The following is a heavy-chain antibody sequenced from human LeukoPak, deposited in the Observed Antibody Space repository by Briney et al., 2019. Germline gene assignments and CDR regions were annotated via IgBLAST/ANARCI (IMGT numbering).Heavy chain of an antibody. CDR3: ARDALGSAFDI. CDR2: ISYDGGSK. V-gene: IGHV3-30*09. J-gene: IGHJ3*02. D-gene: IGHD1-26*01. Sequence: GGSLRLSCAASGFTFSDYAIHWVRQSPGRGLQWVSVISYDGGSKYYADSVKGRFAISRDNSKNTLYLQMNSLRAEDMAVYYCARDALGSAFDIWGQGTMVTVSS. CDR1: GFTFSDYA.